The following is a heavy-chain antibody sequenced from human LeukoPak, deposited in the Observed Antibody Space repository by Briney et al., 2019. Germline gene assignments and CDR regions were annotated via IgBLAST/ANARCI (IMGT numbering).Heavy chain of an antibody. J-gene: IGHJ4*02. Sequence: SETLSLTCIVSGYSVRSGYYWGWIRQPPGKGLEWLGNVYHNWRTYFNPYLNSRVPISLYTSENPFSLKLNSVTAADTAIYYCARLTSPSAIFDSWGQGTLVIVS. V-gene: IGHV4-38-2*02. CDR2: VYHNWRT. D-gene: IGHD1-26*01. CDR1: GYSVRSGYY. CDR3: ARLTSPSAIFDS.